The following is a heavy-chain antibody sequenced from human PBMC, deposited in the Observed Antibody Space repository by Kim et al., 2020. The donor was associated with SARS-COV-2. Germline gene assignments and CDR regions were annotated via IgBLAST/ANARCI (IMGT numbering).Heavy chain of an antibody. V-gene: IGHV4-31*03. D-gene: IGHD4-4*01. Sequence: SETLSLTCTVSGGSISSGGYYWSWIRQHPGKGLEWIGYIYYSGSTYYNPSLKSRVTISVDTSKNQFSLKLSSVTAADTAVYYCAAFHDYSNYLLYNWFDPWGQGTLVTVSS. CDR2: IYYSGST. CDR1: GGSISSGGYY. J-gene: IGHJ5*02. CDR3: AAFHDYSNYLLYNWFDP.